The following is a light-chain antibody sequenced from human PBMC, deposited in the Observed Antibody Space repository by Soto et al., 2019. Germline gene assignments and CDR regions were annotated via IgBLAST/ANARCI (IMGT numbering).Light chain of an antibody. CDR3: AAWDDSLNGWV. J-gene: IGLJ3*02. CDR1: SSNIGSNT. V-gene: IGLV1-44*01. Sequence: QSVLTQPPSASGTPGQRVTISCSGSSSNIGSNTVNGYQQLPGTAPQLLIYSNNQRPSGVPDRFSGSKSGTSASLAISGLQSEDEPDYYCAAWDDSLNGWVLGGGNKLTVL. CDR2: SNN.